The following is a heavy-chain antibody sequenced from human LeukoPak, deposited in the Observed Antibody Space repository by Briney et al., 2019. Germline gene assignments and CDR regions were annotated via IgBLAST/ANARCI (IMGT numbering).Heavy chain of an antibody. Sequence: GGSLRLSCAASGFNFTMYWMHWVRQTPGKGLVWVSRINNDGSTTSYADSVKGGFTISRHNAKNTLYLQMKSLRAEDTAVYYCARAYCSGGSCPYWYFDLWGRGTVV. D-gene: IGHD2-15*01. V-gene: IGHV3-74*01. J-gene: IGHJ2*01. CDR1: GFNFTMYW. CDR3: ARAYCSGGSCPYWYFDL. CDR2: INNDGSTT.